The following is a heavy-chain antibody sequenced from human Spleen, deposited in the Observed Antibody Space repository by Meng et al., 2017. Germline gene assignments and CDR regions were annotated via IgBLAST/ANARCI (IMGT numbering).Heavy chain of an antibody. V-gene: IGHV3-30*06. CDR3: ARDPQLLSDNYYYYGMDV. J-gene: IGHJ6*02. D-gene: IGHD3-10*01. CDR1: GFTFSSYG. Sequence: GESLKISCAASGFTFSSYGMHWVRQAPGKGLEWVAVISYDGSNKYYADSVKGRFTISRDNSKNTLYLQMNSLRAEDTAVYYCARDPQLLSDNYYYYGMDVWGQGTMVTVSS. CDR2: ISYDGSNK.